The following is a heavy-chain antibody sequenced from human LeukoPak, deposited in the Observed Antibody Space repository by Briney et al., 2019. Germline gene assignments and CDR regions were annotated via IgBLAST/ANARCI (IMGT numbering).Heavy chain of an antibody. J-gene: IGHJ4*02. Sequence: GGFLRLSCAASGFTFSSYGMHWVRQAPGKGLEWVAVIWYDGSNKYYADSVKGRFTISRDNSKNTLYLQMNSLRAEDTAVYYCAGAVADLRGALDYWGQGTLVTVSS. D-gene: IGHD6-19*01. CDR1: GFTFSSYG. V-gene: IGHV3-33*01. CDR2: IWYDGSNK. CDR3: AGAVADLRGALDY.